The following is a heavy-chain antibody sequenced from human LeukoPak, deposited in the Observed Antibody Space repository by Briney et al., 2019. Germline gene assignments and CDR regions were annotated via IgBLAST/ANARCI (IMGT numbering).Heavy chain of an antibody. CDR2: IYYSGST. J-gene: IGHJ4*02. V-gene: IGHV4-39*07. CDR3: ARVTGYMIEDYFDS. Sequence: SETLSLTCTVSGGSISSSSYYWGWVRQPPGKGLEWIGSIYYSGSTYYNPSLKSRVTISVDTSKNQFSLKLSSVTAADTAVYYCARVTGYMIEDYFDSWGQGTLVTVSS. CDR1: GGSISSSSYY. D-gene: IGHD3-22*01.